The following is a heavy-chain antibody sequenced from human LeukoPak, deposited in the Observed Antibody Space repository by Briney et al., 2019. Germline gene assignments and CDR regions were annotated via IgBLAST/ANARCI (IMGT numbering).Heavy chain of an antibody. CDR1: GFTFSSYA. CDR2: ISISGSKT. Sequence: GGSLRLSCAASGFTFSSYAMHWVRQAPGKGLEWVSAISISGSKTYYADSVKGRFTISRDNSKNTLYLQMNSLRAEDTAVYYCANEIRPNDYWGQGTQVTVSS. CDR3: ANEIRPNDY. V-gene: IGHV3-23*01. D-gene: IGHD4-17*01. J-gene: IGHJ4*02.